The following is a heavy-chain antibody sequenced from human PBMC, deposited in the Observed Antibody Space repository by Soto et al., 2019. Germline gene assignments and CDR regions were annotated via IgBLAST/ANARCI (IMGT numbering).Heavy chain of an antibody. V-gene: IGHV4-4*02. CDR1: GGSIISSNW. CDR3: ARRDWSGSTSHFYFDY. D-gene: IGHD3-9*01. J-gene: IGHJ4*02. CDR2: IYHSGST. Sequence: SETLSLTCAVSGGSIISSNWRNWVRQPPGKGLEWIGEIYHSGSTYYKPSLKSRVAMSVDTSKNQFSLKLTSATAADTAVYYCARRDWSGSTSHFYFDYWGQGVLVTVSS.